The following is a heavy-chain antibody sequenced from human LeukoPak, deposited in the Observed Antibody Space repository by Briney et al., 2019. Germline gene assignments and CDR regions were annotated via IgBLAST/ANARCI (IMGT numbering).Heavy chain of an antibody. CDR3: ARDPLTLIPFDI. V-gene: IGHV4-39*07. CDR2: IQYSGST. Sequence: SETLSLTCTVSGGSISSSSHYWGWIRRPPGKGLEWIGSIQYSGSTYYNPSLKSRVTISVDTSKNQFSLKLSSVTAADTAVYYCARDPLTLIPFDIWGQGTLVTVSS. CDR1: GGSISSSSHY. D-gene: IGHD2/OR15-2a*01. J-gene: IGHJ3*02.